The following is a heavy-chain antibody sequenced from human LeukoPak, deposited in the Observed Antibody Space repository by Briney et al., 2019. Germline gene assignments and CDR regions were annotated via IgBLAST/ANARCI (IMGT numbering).Heavy chain of an antibody. Sequence: GASVKVSCKASGYTFTSFGISWVRQAPGQGLEWMGWMNPNSGNTGYAQKFQGRVTMTRNTFISTDYMELSRLKSEGTAIYYCARDNSVGDNVGWFDPWGQGTLVTVSS. D-gene: IGHD1-26*01. CDR2: MNPNSGNT. CDR1: GYTFTSFG. CDR3: ARDNSVGDNVGWFDP. V-gene: IGHV1-8*02. J-gene: IGHJ5*02.